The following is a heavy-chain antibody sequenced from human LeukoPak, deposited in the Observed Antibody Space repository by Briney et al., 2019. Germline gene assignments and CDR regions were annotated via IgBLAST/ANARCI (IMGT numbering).Heavy chain of an antibody. CDR3: AKDHPFDGGQFDY. Sequence: PGGSLRLSCAASGFTFSSYGMHWVRQAPGKGLEWVAVISYDGSNKYYADSVKGRFTISRDNSKNTLYPQMNSLRAEDTAVYYCAKDHPFDGGQFDYWGQGTLVTVSS. D-gene: IGHD4-23*01. J-gene: IGHJ4*02. V-gene: IGHV3-30*18. CDR1: GFTFSSYG. CDR2: ISYDGSNK.